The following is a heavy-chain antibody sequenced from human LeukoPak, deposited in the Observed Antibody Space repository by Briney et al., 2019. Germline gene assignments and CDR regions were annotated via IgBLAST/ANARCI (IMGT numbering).Heavy chain of an antibody. CDR2: INHSGST. V-gene: IGHV4-34*01. D-gene: IGHD3-10*01. J-gene: IGHJ4*02. CDR3: ARGIRAILN. CDR1: GGSFSGYY. Sequence: KPSETLSLTCAVYGGSFSGYYWSWIRQPPGKGLELIGEINHSGSTNYNPSLKSRVTISVDTSKNQFSLKLSSVTAAATAVYYCARGIRAILNWGQGTLVTVSS.